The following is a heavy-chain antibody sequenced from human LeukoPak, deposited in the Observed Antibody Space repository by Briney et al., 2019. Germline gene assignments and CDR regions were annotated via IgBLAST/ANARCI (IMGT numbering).Heavy chain of an antibody. V-gene: IGHV3-23*01. Sequence: PGGPLRLSCAASGFTFSSYAMSWVRQAPGKGLEWLSAFSATGGNTHYADSVKGRFTISRDNSKNTLYLQMDSLRAEDTAVYLCARSDRTGDLGRFRMRSDAFDIWGQGTMVTVSS. D-gene: IGHD3-3*01. CDR1: GFTFSSYA. J-gene: IGHJ3*02. CDR3: ARSDRTGDLGRFRMRSDAFDI. CDR2: FSATGGNT.